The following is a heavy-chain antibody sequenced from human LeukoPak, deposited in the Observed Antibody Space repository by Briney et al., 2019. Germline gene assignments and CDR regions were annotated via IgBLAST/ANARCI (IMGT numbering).Heavy chain of an antibody. D-gene: IGHD3-10*01. V-gene: IGHV3-21*01. CDR1: GFPFSSYS. CDR3: AFGELSFAILGFDY. CDR2: ISSSSSYI. J-gene: IGHJ4*02. Sequence: AGGSLRLSCAASGFPFSSYSMNWVRQAPGKGLEWVSSISSSSSYIYYADSVKGRFTISRDNAKNSLYLQMNSLRAEDTAVYYCAFGELSFAILGFDYWGQGTLVTVSS.